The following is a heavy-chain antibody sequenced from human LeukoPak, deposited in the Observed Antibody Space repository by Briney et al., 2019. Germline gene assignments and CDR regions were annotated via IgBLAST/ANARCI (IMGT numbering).Heavy chain of an antibody. CDR1: GYTFTGYY. D-gene: IGHD3-22*01. CDR3: ATTRRYYYDSSGPDAFDL. J-gene: IGHJ3*01. CDR2: INPNSGGT. Sequence: ASVKVSCKASGYTFTGYYIHWVRQAPGQGLEWMGWINPNSGGTNYAQNFQGGITMTRDTSISTAYMELSRLRSDDTAVYYCATTRRYYYDSSGPDAFDLWGQGTMVTVSS. V-gene: IGHV1-2*02.